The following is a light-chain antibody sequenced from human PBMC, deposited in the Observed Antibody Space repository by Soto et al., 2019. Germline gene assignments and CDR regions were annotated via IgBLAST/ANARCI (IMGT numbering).Light chain of an antibody. CDR2: GAS. J-gene: IGKJ1*01. CDR3: QQSYSTLRT. CDR1: QSISIY. Sequence: DIQMTQSPSSLSASVGDTVTITCRASQSISIYLNWYQQKPGEAPRLLMYGASSLQSGVPSRFSGSGSGKDFTLTLSSLQPEDFATYYCQQSYSTLRTFGQGTRVEIK. V-gene: IGKV1-39*01.